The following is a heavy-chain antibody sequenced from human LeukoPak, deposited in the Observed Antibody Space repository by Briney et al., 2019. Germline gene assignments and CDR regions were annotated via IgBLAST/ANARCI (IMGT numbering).Heavy chain of an antibody. D-gene: IGHD6-13*01. Sequence: GGSLRLSCAASGFTFSDYYMSWIRQAPGRGLEWVSYISSSGSTIYYADSVKGRFTISRDNAKNSLYLQMNSLRAEDTAVYYCASWGGAAAGIDAFDIWGQGTMVTVSS. V-gene: IGHV3-11*01. J-gene: IGHJ3*02. CDR2: ISSSGSTI. CDR3: ASWGGAAAGIDAFDI. CDR1: GFTFSDYY.